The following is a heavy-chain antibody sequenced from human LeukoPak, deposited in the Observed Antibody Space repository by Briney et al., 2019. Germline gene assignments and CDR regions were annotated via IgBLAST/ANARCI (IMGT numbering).Heavy chain of an antibody. D-gene: IGHD6-13*01. V-gene: IGHV1-18*01. CDR1: GFTFTSYG. CDR2: ISAYNGNT. J-gene: IGHJ6*03. Sequence: ASVKVSCKASGFTFTSYGISWVRQAPGQGLEWMGWISAYNGNTNYAQKLQGRVTMTTDTSTSTAYMELRSLRSDDTAVYYCARGLVGSSWYGVYYYYYYMDVWGKGTTVTVSS. CDR3: ARGLVGSSWYGVYYYYYYMDV.